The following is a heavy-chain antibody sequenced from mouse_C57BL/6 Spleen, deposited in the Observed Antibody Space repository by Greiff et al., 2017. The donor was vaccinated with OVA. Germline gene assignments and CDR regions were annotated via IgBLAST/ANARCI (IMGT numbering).Heavy chain of an antibody. CDR3: ARNLRECPFAY. D-gene: IGHD1-1*01. J-gene: IGHJ3*01. V-gene: IGHV2-2*01. Sequence: VQLQQSGPGLVQPSQSLSITCTVSGFSLTSYGVHWVRQSPGKGLEWLGVIWSGGSTDYNAAFISRLSISKDNSKSHVFFKMNSLQADDTAIYYCARNLRECPFAYWGQGTLVTVSA. CDR1: GFSLTSYG. CDR2: IWSGGST.